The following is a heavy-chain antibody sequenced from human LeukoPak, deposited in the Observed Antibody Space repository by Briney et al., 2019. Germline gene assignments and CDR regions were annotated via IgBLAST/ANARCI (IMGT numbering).Heavy chain of an antibody. J-gene: IGHJ4*02. Sequence: SETLSLTCTVSGGSISSYYWSWIRQPPGKGLEWIGYIYYSGSTNYNPSLKSRVTISVDTSKNQFSLKLSSVTAADTAVYYCARGTWGATTDLVYWGQGTLVTVSS. CDR2: IYYSGST. CDR1: GGSISSYY. D-gene: IGHD1-26*01. V-gene: IGHV4-59*01. CDR3: ARGTWGATTDLVY.